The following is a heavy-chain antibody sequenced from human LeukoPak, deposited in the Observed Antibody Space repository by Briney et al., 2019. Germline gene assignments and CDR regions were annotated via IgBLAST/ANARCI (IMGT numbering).Heavy chain of an antibody. V-gene: IGHV4-39*02. CDR1: GGSISSSSYY. Sequence: SETLSLTCTVSGGSISSSSYYWGWIRQPPGKGLEWIGSIYYSGSTYYNPSLKSRVTISVDTSKNQFSLKLSSVTAADTAVYYCARDVERMHLWFGAYDYWGQGTLVTVSS. D-gene: IGHD3-10*01. CDR3: ARDVERMHLWFGAYDY. CDR2: IYYSGST. J-gene: IGHJ4*02.